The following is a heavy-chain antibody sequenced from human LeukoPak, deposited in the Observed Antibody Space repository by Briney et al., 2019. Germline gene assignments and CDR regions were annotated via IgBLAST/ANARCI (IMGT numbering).Heavy chain of an antibody. Sequence: GGAVRLSCATSGFTFTNYAMNWVRQAPGKGREWVSAVTGRGDTTYYADSVKGRFFMSREDSKTTVYLQMNSLRAEDTAIYYCAKGAEIDLWGQGTL. CDR1: GFTFTNYA. V-gene: IGHV3-23*01. J-gene: IGHJ5*02. CDR2: VTGRGDTT. D-gene: IGHD3-16*01. CDR3: AKGAEIDL.